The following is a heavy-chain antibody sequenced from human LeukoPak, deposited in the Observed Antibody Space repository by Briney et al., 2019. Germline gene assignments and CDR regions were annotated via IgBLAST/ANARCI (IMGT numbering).Heavy chain of an antibody. D-gene: IGHD3-10*01. CDR2: VYYTGST. Sequence: SETLSLTCTVSGDSVTSGTFYWARLRQPPGKGLEWIATVYYTGSTYYNPSLKSRVTISIDTSKNQFSLTLRSVVAPDTALYFCARHSGSGSLSRPFDPWGQGTLVTVSS. V-gene: IGHV4-39*01. CDR3: ARHSGSGSLSRPFDP. J-gene: IGHJ5*02. CDR1: GDSVTSGTFY.